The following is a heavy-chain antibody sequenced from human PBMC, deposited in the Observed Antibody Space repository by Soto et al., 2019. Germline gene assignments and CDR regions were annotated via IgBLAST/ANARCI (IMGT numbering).Heavy chain of an antibody. Sequence: QVQLVQSGAEVMKHGSSVKVSCKASGGTFSSYSINWVRQAPGQGLEWMGEIIPIFGTANYAQKFQGRVTITADESTSTAYMELSSLRSEDTAVYYCARDGGRHSGGIDYLGQGTLVTVSS. CDR1: GGTFSSYS. V-gene: IGHV1-69*01. D-gene: IGHD1-26*01. CDR3: ARDGGRHSGGIDY. CDR2: IIPIFGTA. J-gene: IGHJ4*02.